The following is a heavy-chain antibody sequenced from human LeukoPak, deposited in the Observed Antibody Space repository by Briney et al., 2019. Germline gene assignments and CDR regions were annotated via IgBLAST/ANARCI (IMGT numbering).Heavy chain of an antibody. Sequence: PSETLSLTCAVYGGSFSGYYWNWIRQPPGKGLEWMGEINHSGGTNYNPSLKSRVTISVDTSKNQLSLKLSSVTAADTAVYYCAKKQESDVIDYWGQGTLVTVSS. J-gene: IGHJ4*02. CDR1: GGSFSGYY. V-gene: IGHV4-34*01. CDR2: INHSGGT. CDR3: AKKQESDVIDY.